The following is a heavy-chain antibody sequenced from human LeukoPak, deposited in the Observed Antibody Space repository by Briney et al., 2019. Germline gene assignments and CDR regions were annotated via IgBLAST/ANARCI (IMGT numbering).Heavy chain of an antibody. CDR1: GFTVSRNY. CDR2: MYSAGHT. V-gene: IGHV3-66*02. D-gene: IGHD3-22*01. J-gene: IGHJ5*02. CDR3: ARARCDTCGYGS. Sequence: PGGSLRLSCAASGFTVSRNYMSWVRQAPGKGLEWVAVMYSAGHTYYAGSVRGRFTISRDTSTNTLSLQMNSLRAEDTAEYYCARARCDTCGYGSWGQGTLVTVSS.